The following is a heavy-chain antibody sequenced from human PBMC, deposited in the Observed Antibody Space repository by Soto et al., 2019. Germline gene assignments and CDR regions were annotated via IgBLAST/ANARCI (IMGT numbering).Heavy chain of an antibody. J-gene: IGHJ6*02. CDR1: GFTFSSYG. CDR2: ISYDGGNK. D-gene: IGHD2-2*01. CDR3: AKVTGYCSSSSCSRDYYYYYGLDV. V-gene: IGHV3-30*18. Sequence: PGGSLRLSCAVSGFTFSSYGMHWVRQAPRKGLEWVAVISYDGGNKFYGDSVKGRFSISRDNPKNTLYLQMNSLRAEDTAVYYCAKVTGYCSSSSCSRDYYYYYGLDVWGQGTTVTVSS.